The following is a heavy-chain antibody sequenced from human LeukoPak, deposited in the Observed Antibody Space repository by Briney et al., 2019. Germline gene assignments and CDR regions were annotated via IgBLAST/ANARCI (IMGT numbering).Heavy chain of an antibody. CDR3: AKRMGAPWQPLES. D-gene: IGHD3-16*01. Sequence: PGGSLRLSCAASGFTFTSYAMAWVRQAPGKGLEWVSTVSGGGGNTYYADSVKGRFTISRDNSRNTLYLQMNSLRGDDTAIYYCAKRMGAPWQPLESWGQGALVTVSS. J-gene: IGHJ4*02. V-gene: IGHV3-23*01. CDR2: VSGGGGNT. CDR1: GFTFTSYA.